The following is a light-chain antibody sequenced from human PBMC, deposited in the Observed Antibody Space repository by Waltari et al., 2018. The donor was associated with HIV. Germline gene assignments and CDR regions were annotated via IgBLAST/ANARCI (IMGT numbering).Light chain of an antibody. V-gene: IGLV2-8*01. Sequence: QSALTQPHSASGAPGQSVTNSCTGTRRDVSGYTYASFYQQHPCKPPNLMMYEVSKRPSWVPDRCSGSKSGNTASLTVSGLQAEDEAHYYCSSYAGTNTLLFGGGTKVTV. J-gene: IGLJ2*01. CDR1: RRDVSGYTY. CDR3: SSYAGTNTLL. CDR2: EVS.